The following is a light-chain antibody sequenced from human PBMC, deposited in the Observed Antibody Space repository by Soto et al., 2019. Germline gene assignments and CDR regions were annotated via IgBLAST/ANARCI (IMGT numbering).Light chain of an antibody. Sequence: NFMLTQPHSVSESPGKTVTISCTRSSGSIASNYVQWYQQRPGSAPTTVIYEDNQRPSGVPDRFSGSIDSSSNSASLTISGLKTEDEADYYCQSSDSSIGVLGGGTKLTVL. J-gene: IGLJ2*01. V-gene: IGLV6-57*04. CDR2: EDN. CDR3: QSSDSSIGV. CDR1: SGSIASNY.